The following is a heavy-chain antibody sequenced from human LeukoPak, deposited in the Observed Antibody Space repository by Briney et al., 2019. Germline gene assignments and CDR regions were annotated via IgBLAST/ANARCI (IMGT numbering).Heavy chain of an antibody. CDR1: GGSISSYY. CDR2: IYYSGST. J-gene: IGHJ4*02. V-gene: IGHV4-59*01. D-gene: IGHD4-23*01. CDR3: ARTTVVTKFNY. Sequence: SETLSLTCTVSGGSISSYYCSGIRQPPGKGLEWIGYIYYSGSTNYNPSLKSRVTISVDTSKNQFSLKLSSVTAADTAVYYCARTTVVTKFNYWGQGTLVTVSS.